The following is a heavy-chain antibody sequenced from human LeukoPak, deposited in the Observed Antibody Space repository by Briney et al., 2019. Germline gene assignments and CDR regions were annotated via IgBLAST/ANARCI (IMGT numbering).Heavy chain of an antibody. D-gene: IGHD5/OR15-5a*01. Sequence: GGSPRLSCAASGFTFSSNAMSWVRQAPGKGLEWVSAISGRDGSTYYADSVKGRFTISRDDSKNTLYLQMNSLRAEDTAVYYCAKKCVREFDYWGQGLLVTVSS. J-gene: IGHJ4*02. V-gene: IGHV3-23*01. CDR2: ISGRDGST. CDR1: GFTFSSNA. CDR3: AKKCVREFDY.